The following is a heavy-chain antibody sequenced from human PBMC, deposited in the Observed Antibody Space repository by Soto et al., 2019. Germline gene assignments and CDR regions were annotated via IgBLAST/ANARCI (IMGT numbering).Heavy chain of an antibody. CDR1: GYTLTELS. CDR2: FDPEDGET. CDR3: ETGTEMERRVGLIDN. Sequence: GAPLKLSCKVSGYTLTELSMHSLRQDNGKGLEWMGGFDPEDGETIYAQKFQGRVTMTEDTSTDTAYMELSSLRSEDTAVYYCETGTEMERRVGLIDNWGQGTLVTVSS. J-gene: IGHJ4*02. D-gene: IGHD1-1*01. V-gene: IGHV1-24*01.